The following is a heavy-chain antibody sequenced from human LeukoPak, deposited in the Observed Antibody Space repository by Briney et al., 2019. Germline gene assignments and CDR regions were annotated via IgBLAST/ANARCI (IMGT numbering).Heavy chain of an antibody. CDR3: YMDV. D-gene: IGHD2/OR15-2a*01. Sequence: ASVTVPCKASGYTFSGYYVNWVRQAPGQGLEWVGWINPKNGGTHFAQKFQGRVTMTRDTSISTAYYCTRSLDSSMAAYFYYYMDVWGEGTTITVSS. V-gene: IGHV1-2*02. J-gene: IGHJ6*03. CDR2: INPKNGGT. CDR1: GYTFSGYY.